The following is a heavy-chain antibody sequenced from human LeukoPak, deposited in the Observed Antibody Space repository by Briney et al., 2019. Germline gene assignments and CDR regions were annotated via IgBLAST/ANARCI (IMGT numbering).Heavy chain of an antibody. Sequence: GESLKISCKASGYRFTSDWIGWVRQMPGKGLEWMGVIHPGEYERRYSPSFEGQVTISADKSISTAYMQWSSLKASDTAMYYCARRTDSGWKWFDPWGQGTLVTVSS. V-gene: IGHV5-51*01. D-gene: IGHD6-25*01. CDR3: ARRTDSGWKWFDP. CDR2: IHPGEYER. CDR1: GYRFTSDW. J-gene: IGHJ5*02.